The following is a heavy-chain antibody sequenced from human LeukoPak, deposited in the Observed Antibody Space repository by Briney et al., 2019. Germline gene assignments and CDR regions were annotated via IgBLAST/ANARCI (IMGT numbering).Heavy chain of an antibody. Sequence: SETLSLTCSFSGDSIGTYYWSWIRQSPGKGLEWIGHIYSSGNTDYNSSLKGRVTISVDTSKSQFSLRLSSVTATDTAVYYCARLRWQLVGPYFDYWGQGILVTVSS. CDR1: GDSIGTYY. J-gene: IGHJ4*02. CDR2: IYSSGNT. V-gene: IGHV4-59*01. D-gene: IGHD1-26*01. CDR3: ARLRWQLVGPYFDY.